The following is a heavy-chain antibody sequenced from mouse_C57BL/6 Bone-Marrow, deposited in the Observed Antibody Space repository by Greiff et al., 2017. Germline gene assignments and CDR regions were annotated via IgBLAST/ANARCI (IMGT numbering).Heavy chain of an antibody. CDR1: GYTFTSYW. V-gene: IGHV1-69*01. J-gene: IGHJ4*01. Sequence: VQLQQPGAELVMPGASVKLSCKASGYTFTSYWMHWVKQRPGQGLEWIGEIDPSDSYTNYNQKFKGKSTLTVDKSSSTAYMQLSSLTSEDSAVYYCAREGGSPYAMDYWGQGTSVTVSS. CDR3: AREGGSPYAMDY. D-gene: IGHD1-1*01. CDR2: IDPSDSYT.